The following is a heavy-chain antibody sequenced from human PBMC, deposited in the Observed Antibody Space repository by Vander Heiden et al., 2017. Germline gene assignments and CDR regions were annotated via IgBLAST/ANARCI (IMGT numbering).Heavy chain of an antibody. Sequence: EVQLVESGGGLVKPGGSLRLSCAASGFTFTNAWMLWVRQAPGKGLEWVGRIKSKPDGGTTDYAASVKGRFTISRDDSKDTLYLEMNGLKTEDTAVYYCSTAPYGSGSYFWYWGQGTLVTVSS. D-gene: IGHD3-10*01. CDR2: IKSKPDGGTT. CDR1: GFTFTNAW. V-gene: IGHV3-15*01. CDR3: STAPYGSGSYFWY. J-gene: IGHJ4*02.